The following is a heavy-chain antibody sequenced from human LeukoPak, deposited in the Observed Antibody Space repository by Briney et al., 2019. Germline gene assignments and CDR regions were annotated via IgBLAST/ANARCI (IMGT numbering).Heavy chain of an antibody. D-gene: IGHD3/OR15-3a*01. CDR2: INHSGST. CDR3: ARVLAGLGFDP. V-gene: IGHV4-34*01. Sequence: PSETLSLTCAVYGGSFSGYYWSWIRQPPGKGLEWIGEINHSGSTNYNPSLKSRVTVSVDTSKNQFSLKLSSVTAADTAVYYCARVLAGLGFDPWGQGTLVTVSS. CDR1: GGSFSGYY. J-gene: IGHJ5*02.